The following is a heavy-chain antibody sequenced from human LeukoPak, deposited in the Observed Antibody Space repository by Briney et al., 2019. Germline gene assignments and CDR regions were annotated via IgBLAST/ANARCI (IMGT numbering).Heavy chain of an antibody. Sequence: GGSLRLSCAASGFTFSSYGMHWVRQAPGKGLEWVAVISYDGSNKYYADSVKGRFTISRDNSKNTLYLQMNSLRAEDTAVYYCAKEGRKRAVAGTRLDAFDIWGQGTMVTVSS. D-gene: IGHD6-19*01. CDR1: GFTFSSYG. CDR2: ISYDGSNK. V-gene: IGHV3-30*18. CDR3: AKEGRKRAVAGTRLDAFDI. J-gene: IGHJ3*02.